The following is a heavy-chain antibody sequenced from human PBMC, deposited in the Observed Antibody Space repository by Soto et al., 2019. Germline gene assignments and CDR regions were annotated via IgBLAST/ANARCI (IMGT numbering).Heavy chain of an antibody. CDR3: ARITYYGSGTYYEN. CDR1: GGSFRGYY. Sequence: QVQLQQWGAGLLKPSETLSLTCAVYGGSFRGYYWSWIRQPPGKGLEWIGEINHSGSTNYNPSLKSRVTISVDTSKKQLSLKLSSVTAADTAVYYCARITYYGSGTYYENRGQGTLVTVSS. J-gene: IGHJ4*02. V-gene: IGHV4-34*01. CDR2: INHSGST. D-gene: IGHD3-10*01.